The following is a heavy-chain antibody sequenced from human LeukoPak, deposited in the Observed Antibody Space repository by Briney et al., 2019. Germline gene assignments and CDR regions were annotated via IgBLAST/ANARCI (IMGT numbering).Heavy chain of an antibody. V-gene: IGHV4-61*01. CDR2: VYYSGRT. J-gene: IGHJ4*02. Sequence: SETLSLTCAVSGDSVSSDSYYWHWIRRSPGKGLEWVGFVYYSGRTKYNPSLKSRVAMSIDTSKNQVSLKLRSVTAADTAVYYCTEFYFDRSGYADYWGQGTLVTVSS. CDR3: TEFYFDRSGYADY. D-gene: IGHD3-22*01. CDR1: GDSVSSDSYY.